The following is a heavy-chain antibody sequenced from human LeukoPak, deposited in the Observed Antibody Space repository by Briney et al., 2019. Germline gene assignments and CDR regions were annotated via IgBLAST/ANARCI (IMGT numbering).Heavy chain of an antibody. D-gene: IGHD2-2*03. V-gene: IGHV4-39*01. CDR2: IYYSGST. CDR3: ARLEIVVVPAAIDY. J-gene: IGHJ4*02. Sequence: SETLSLTCMVSGGSISSSSYYWGWIRQPPGKGLEWIGSIYYSGSTYYNPSLKSRVTISVDTSKNQFSLKLSSVTAADTAVYYCARLEIVVVPAAIDYWGQGTLVTVSS. CDR1: GGSISSSSYY.